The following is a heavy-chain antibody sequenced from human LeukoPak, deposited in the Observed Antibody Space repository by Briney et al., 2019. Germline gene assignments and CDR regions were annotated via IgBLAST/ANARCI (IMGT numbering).Heavy chain of an antibody. Sequence: KLSCAASGFTFSSYYMRWVRQAPGQGLEWVSTINSSGGSTNYADKVQGRVTMTRDTSTSTVYMELSSLRSEDTAVYYCARGGRITMIIVGPASFDYWGQGTLVTVSS. D-gene: IGHD3-22*01. CDR1: GFTFSSYY. V-gene: IGHV1-46*04. CDR3: ARGGRITMIIVGPASFDY. CDR2: INSSGGST. J-gene: IGHJ4*02.